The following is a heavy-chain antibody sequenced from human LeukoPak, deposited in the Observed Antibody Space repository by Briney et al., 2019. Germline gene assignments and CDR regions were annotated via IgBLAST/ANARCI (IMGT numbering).Heavy chain of an antibody. D-gene: IGHD2/OR15-2a*01. V-gene: IGHV1-2*02. J-gene: IGHJ6*02. CDR2: INPYSGGR. CDR3: ARDPIVQAGYYYGMDV. Sequence: ASVKVSCKASGYTFTGYYLHWVRQAPGQGLEWMGWINPYSGGRDYAQKFKGRVTMTRDTSISTAYMELSGLKSDDTAVYYCARDPIVQAGYYYGMDVWGQGTTVTVSS. CDR1: GYTFTGYY.